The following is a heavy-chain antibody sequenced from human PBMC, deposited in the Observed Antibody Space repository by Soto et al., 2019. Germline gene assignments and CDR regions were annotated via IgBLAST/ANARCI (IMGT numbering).Heavy chain of an antibody. CDR2: INPNSGGK. V-gene: IGHV1-2*02. Sequence: ASVKVSCKASGYTFTGYYMHWVRPAPLRGLEWMGWINPNSGGKNYAQKFQGRVTMTRDTSISTAYMELSRLRSDDTAVYYCASLVVGYYDRSGYQINWFDPWGQ. CDR3: ASLVVGYYDRSGYQINWFDP. J-gene: IGHJ5*02. D-gene: IGHD3-22*01. CDR1: GYTFTGYY.